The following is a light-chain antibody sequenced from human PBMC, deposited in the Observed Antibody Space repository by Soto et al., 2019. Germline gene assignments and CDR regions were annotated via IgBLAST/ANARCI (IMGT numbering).Light chain of an antibody. CDR1: QSVSRR. CDR2: GAS. Sequence: EVVLTQSPGTLSLSPGGRATLSCSASQSVSRRLAWYQQRPGQSPRLLISGASMRASGVPVRFIGSGSGTDFTLTISSLEPEDFAVYYCQQRNNWPPEITFGQGTRLEI. CDR3: QQRNNWPPEIT. V-gene: IGKV3-11*01. J-gene: IGKJ5*01.